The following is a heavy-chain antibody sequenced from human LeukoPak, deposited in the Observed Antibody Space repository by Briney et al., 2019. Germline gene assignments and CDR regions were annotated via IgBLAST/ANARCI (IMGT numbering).Heavy chain of an antibody. CDR3: ASHPSQYSSSWYNWFDP. CDR2: ISSSSSYI. D-gene: IGHD6-13*01. J-gene: IGHJ5*02. Sequence: PGGSLRLSCVASGFTFSSYSMNWVRQAPGKGLEWVSSISSSSSYIYYADSVKGRFTISRDNAKNSLYLQMNSLRAEDTAMYYCASHPSQYSSSWYNWFDPWGQGTLVTVSS. V-gene: IGHV3-21*01. CDR1: GFTFSSYS.